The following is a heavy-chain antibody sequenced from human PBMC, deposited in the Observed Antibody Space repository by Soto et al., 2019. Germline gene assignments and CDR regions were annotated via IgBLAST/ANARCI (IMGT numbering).Heavy chain of an antibody. V-gene: IGHV3-7*01. J-gene: IGHJ4*02. D-gene: IGHD5-12*01. CDR2: IKQDGSEK. CDR3: ARVGVATNVYYFDY. Sequence: EAQLVESGGGLVQPGGSLRLSCAASGFTFSSYWMSWVRQAPGKGLEWVANIKQDGSEKYYVDSVKGRFTISRDNAKNSLYLQMNSLRAEDTAVYYCARVGVATNVYYFDYWGQGTLVTVSS. CDR1: GFTFSSYW.